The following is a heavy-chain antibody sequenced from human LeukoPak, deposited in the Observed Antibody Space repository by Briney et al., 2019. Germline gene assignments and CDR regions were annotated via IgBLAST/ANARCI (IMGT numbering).Heavy chain of an antibody. J-gene: IGHJ3*02. CDR1: GASITSYD. CDR2: INYSGST. CDR3: AREGAVGAAGAFDI. Sequence: PSETLSLTCTVSGASITSYDWSWIRQHPGKGLEWIGYINYSGSTNYNPSLKSRVTISVDTSKNQFSLKLSSVTAADTAVYYCAREGAVGAAGAFDIWGQGTMVTVSS. D-gene: IGHD1-26*01. V-gene: IGHV4-59*01.